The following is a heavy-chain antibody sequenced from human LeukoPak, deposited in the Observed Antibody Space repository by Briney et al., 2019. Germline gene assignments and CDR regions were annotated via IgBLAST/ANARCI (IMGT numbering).Heavy chain of an antibody. D-gene: IGHD3-16*01. J-gene: IGHJ4*02. CDR2: INPNSGGT. CDR3: ARDGALDY. V-gene: IGHV1-2*02. CDR1: GYTFTSYG. Sequence: ASVKVSCKASGYTFTSYGISWLRQPPGQGLEWMGWINPNSGGTNYAQKFQGRVTMTRDTSISTAYMDLSRLGSDDTAVYYCARDGALDYWGQGTLVTVSS.